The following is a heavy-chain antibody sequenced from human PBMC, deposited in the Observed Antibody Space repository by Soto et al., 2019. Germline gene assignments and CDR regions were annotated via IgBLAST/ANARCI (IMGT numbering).Heavy chain of an antibody. CDR2: ISYSGST. CDR1: GVSIRSYY. D-gene: IGHD3-22*01. CDR3: ARINYYDNSPSLGH. J-gene: IGHJ4*02. Sequence: ETLSLICHVSGVSIRSYYWSWIRQPPGKGLEWIGDISYSGSTNYNPSLMSRVTISVDTSKNQFSLRLNSVTAADTAVYYCARINYYDNSPSLGHWGQGTLVTVYS. V-gene: IGHV4-59*01.